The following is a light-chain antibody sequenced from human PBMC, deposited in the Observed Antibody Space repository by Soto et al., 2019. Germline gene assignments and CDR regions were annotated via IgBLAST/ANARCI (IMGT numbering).Light chain of an antibody. CDR3: QQYNSYGT. V-gene: IGKV1-5*01. CDR1: QSIGSS. J-gene: IGKJ2*01. Sequence: DIQMTQSPSTLSASVGDRVTITCRASQSIGSSLAWYQQKPGKGPKLLIYDASTLESGVPSRFSGSGFGTEFALTIRSLQPDDFATFYCQQYNSYGTLGQGTKLEIK. CDR2: DAS.